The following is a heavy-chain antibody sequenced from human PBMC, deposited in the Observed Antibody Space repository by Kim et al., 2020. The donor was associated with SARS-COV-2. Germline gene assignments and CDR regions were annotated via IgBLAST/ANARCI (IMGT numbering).Heavy chain of an antibody. CDR1: GFTFSDYY. V-gene: IGHV3-11*01. CDR3: ARPSFLTVVTPGYFDY. D-gene: IGHD2-21*02. CDR2: ISSSGSTI. J-gene: IGHJ4*02. Sequence: GGSLRLSCAASGFTFSDYYMSWIRQAPGKGLEWVSYISSSGSTIYYADSVKGRFTISRDNAKNSLYLQMNSLRAEDTAVYYCARPSFLTVVTPGYFDYWGPGTLLTVSS.